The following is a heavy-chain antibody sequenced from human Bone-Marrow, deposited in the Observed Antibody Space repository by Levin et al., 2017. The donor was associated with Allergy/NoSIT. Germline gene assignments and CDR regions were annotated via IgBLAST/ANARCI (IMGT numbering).Heavy chain of an antibody. V-gene: IGHV5-51*01. CDR2: VYPGDSDT. Sequence: KVSCKGSGYMFANSWIAWVRQMPGKGLEWMGLVYPGDSDTRYSPSFQGQVSISVDKSISTAYLQWSSLKASATAMYYCARVFGYFDGSGTLYFFDYWGQGTLVTVSS. D-gene: IGHD3-22*01. CDR3: ARVFGYFDGSGTLYFFDY. J-gene: IGHJ4*02. CDR1: GYMFANSW.